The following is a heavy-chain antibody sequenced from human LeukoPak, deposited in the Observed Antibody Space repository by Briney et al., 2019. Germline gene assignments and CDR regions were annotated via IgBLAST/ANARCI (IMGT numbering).Heavy chain of an antibody. CDR2: LSPDGSSS. Sequence: QPGGSLRLSCAASGFSFSTYWMHWVRQAPGKGLVWVSRLSPDGSSSVYADSVKGRFTVSRDNAKNTVYLQMNSLRDDDTAVYYCTRSPSLGGGYWGFDYWGQGALVTVSS. J-gene: IGHJ4*02. CDR3: TRSPSLGGGYWGFDY. V-gene: IGHV3-74*01. D-gene: IGHD2-8*02. CDR1: GFSFSTYW.